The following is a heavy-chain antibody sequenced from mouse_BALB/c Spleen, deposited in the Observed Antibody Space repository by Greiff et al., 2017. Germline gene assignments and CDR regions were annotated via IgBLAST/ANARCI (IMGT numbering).Heavy chain of an antibody. CDR1: GFTFSSYG. Sequence: EVQRVESGGDLVKPGGSLKLSCAASGFTFSSYGMSWVRQTPDKRLEWVATISSGGSYTYYPDSVKGRFTISRDNAKNTLYLQMSSLKSEDTAMYYCARRRYDAMDYWGQGTSVTVSS. V-gene: IGHV5-6*01. J-gene: IGHJ4*01. CDR2: ISSGGSYT. D-gene: IGHD2-14*01. CDR3: ARRRYDAMDY.